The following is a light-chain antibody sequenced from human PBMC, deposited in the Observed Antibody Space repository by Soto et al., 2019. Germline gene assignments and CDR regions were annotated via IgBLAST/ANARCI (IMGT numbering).Light chain of an antibody. Sequence: EIVMTQSTATLSVSPGERATISCRASQSVNSHLAWYQQRPGQAPRLLIYRASTRATGVPARFSGSGYGTEFTLTINSLQSEDFAGYYSQQYNNWLWTFGQGNKVDI. CDR2: RAS. V-gene: IGKV3-15*01. CDR3: QQYNNWLWT. CDR1: QSVNSH. J-gene: IGKJ1*01.